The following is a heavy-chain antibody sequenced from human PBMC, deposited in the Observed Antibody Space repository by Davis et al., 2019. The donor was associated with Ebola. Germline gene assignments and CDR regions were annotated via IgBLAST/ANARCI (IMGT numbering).Heavy chain of an antibody. J-gene: IGHJ6*03. CDR2: ISGSGGST. CDR3: ARDPRTYYDFWSGYPLYYYYYMDV. CDR1: GLTFSSYA. V-gene: IGHV3-23*01. Sequence: PGGSLRLSCAASGLTFSSYAMSWVRQAPGKGLEWVSAISGSGGSTYYADSVKGRFTISRDNSKNTLYLQMNSLRAEDTAVYYCARDPRTYYDFWSGYPLYYYYYMDVWGKGTTVTVSS. D-gene: IGHD3-3*01.